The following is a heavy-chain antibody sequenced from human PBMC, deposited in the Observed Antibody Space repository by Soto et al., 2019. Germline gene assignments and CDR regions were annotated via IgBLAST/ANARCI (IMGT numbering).Heavy chain of an antibody. CDR3: ARGWGDGGYSSLWYRIAVAGVFDY. D-gene: IGHD6-19*01. CDR2: INHSGST. V-gene: IGHV4-34*01. CDR1: GGSFSGYY. Sequence: QVQLQQWGAGLLKPSETLSLTCAVYGGSFSGYYWSWIRQPPGKGLEWIGEINHSGSTNYNPSLKSRVPIAVDTSKNQFSLKLSSVTAADTAVYYCARGWGDGGYSSLWYRIAVAGVFDYWGQGTLVTVSS. J-gene: IGHJ4*02.